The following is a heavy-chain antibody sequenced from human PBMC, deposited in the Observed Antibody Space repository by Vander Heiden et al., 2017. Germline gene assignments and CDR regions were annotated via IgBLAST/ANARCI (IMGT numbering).Heavy chain of an antibody. Sequence: EVQLVESGGGLVHPGKSLRLSCEASGFSLVDPALPWLRQAPGKGLEWVAGITWSGSDVAYADSVKGRFTISRDNAKKYLYLQMNSLRPEDTAFYYCAKDRYASHWYYFDNWGQGTLVTVSS. CDR2: ITWSGSDV. CDR1: GFSLVDPA. V-gene: IGHV3-9*01. J-gene: IGHJ4*02. D-gene: IGHD2-2*01. CDR3: AKDRYASHWYYFDN.